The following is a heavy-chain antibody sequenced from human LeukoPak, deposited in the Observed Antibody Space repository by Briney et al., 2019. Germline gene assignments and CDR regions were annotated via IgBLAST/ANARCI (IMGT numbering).Heavy chain of an antibody. V-gene: IGHV4-59*08. J-gene: IGHJ4*02. CDR2: INYSGST. CDR1: GVSVSSYY. Sequence: SETLSLTCTVSGVSVSSYYWSWIRQPPGKGLEWIGYINYSGSTRYNPTLKSRVTISVDPSMNQFSLKLNSVTAADTAVYYCARLPRYCSGGTCYSTSFLDYWGQGTLVTVSS. D-gene: IGHD2-15*01. CDR3: ARLPRYCSGGTCYSTSFLDY.